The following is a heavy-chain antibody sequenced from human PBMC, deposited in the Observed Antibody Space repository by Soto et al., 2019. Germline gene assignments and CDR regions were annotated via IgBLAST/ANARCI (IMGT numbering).Heavy chain of an antibody. CDR2: ISDDGPTA. CDR3: ARGPRVSSTGTGAH. D-gene: IGHD1-1*01. J-gene: IGHJ4*02. V-gene: IGHV3-74*01. CDR1: GFTFSAYW. Sequence: PGGSLRLSCSVSGFTFSAYWMHWVRQVPGKGLTWVSRISDDGPTATYADSVKGRFVISRDNAKNSLYLEMNTLRADDSGLYYCARGPRVSSTGTGAHWGRGTLVT.